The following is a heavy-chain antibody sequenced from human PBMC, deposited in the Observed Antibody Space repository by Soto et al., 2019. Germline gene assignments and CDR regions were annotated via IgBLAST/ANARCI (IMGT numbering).Heavy chain of an antibody. V-gene: IGHV1-46*04. D-gene: IGHD1-26*01. CDR1: GYTFTSYD. CDR3: AKEVSVGVGATDY. Sequence: ASVKGSCKASGYTFTSYDMHWVRQAPGQGLEWMGIISPSGDSTSFAQKLQGRVTMTRDTSTSTVYMELSSLRSEDTAVYYCAKEVSVGVGATDYWGQGTLVTVSS. CDR2: ISPSGDST. J-gene: IGHJ4*02.